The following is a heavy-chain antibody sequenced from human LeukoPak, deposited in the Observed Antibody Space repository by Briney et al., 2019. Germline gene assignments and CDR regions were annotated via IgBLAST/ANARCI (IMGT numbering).Heavy chain of an antibody. V-gene: IGHV4-59*01. CDR2: IYYSGST. CDR3: ARADYYGSGSYYNG. D-gene: IGHD3-10*01. CDR1: GGSISSYY. Sequence: PSETLSLTCTVSGGSISSYYWSWIRQPPGKGLEWIGYIYYSGSTNYNPSLKSRVTLSVDTSKNQFSLKLSSVTAADTAVYYCARADYYGSGSYYNGWGQGTLVTVSS. J-gene: IGHJ4*02.